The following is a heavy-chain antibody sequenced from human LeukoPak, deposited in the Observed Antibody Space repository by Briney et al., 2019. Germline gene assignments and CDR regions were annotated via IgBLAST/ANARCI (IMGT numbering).Heavy chain of an antibody. CDR1: GFTFDDYT. CDR3: AKDLDFSPSSMVMDV. D-gene: IGHD2-8*01. J-gene: IGHJ6*04. V-gene: IGHV3-43*01. CDR2: ISWDGGST. Sequence: PGGSLRLSCAASGFTFDDYTMHWVRQAPGKGLEWVSLISWDGGSTYYADSVKGRFTISRDNSKNSLYLQMNSLRTEDTALYYCAKDLDFSPSSMVMDVWGKGTTVTVSS.